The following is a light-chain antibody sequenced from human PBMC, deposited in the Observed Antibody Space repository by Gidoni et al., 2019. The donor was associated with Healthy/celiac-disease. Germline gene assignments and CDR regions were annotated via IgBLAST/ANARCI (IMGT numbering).Light chain of an antibody. CDR3: QQRSNWPLT. CDR1: QRVSSY. CDR2: DAS. Sequence: EIVLTHSPATLSLSPGQRATLSCRASQRVSSYLAWYQQKPGQAPRLLIYDASNRATGIPARFSGSGSGTDFTLTISSLEPEEFAVYYCQQRSNWPLTFGGGTKVEIK. V-gene: IGKV3-11*01. J-gene: IGKJ4*01.